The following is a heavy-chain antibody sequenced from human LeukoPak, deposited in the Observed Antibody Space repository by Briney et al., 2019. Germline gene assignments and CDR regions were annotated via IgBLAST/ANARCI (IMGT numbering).Heavy chain of an antibody. CDR3: ARELGGNSAGMDV. CDR2: IYYSGST. Sequence: SQTLSLTCTVSGGSISSGGYYWSWIRQHPGKGLEWIGYIYYSGSTNYNPSLKSRVTISVDTSKNQFSLKLSSMTAADTAVYYCARELGGNSAGMDVWGQGTTVTVSS. CDR1: GGSISSGGYY. V-gene: IGHV4-61*08. J-gene: IGHJ6*02. D-gene: IGHD4-23*01.